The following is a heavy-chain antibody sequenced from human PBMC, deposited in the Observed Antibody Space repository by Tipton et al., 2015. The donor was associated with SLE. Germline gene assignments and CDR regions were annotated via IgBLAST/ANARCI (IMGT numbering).Heavy chain of an antibody. D-gene: IGHD1-26*01. V-gene: IGHV4-34*01. CDR3: ARVPRSGSYTQPD. CDR1: GGSFSGYY. J-gene: IGHJ4*02. Sequence: TLSLTCAVYGGSFSGYYWSWIRQPPGKGLEWIGEINHSGSTNYNPSLKSRVTISVDTSKNQFSLKLSSVTAADTAVHYCARVPRSGSYTQPDWGQGTLVTVSS. CDR2: INHSGST.